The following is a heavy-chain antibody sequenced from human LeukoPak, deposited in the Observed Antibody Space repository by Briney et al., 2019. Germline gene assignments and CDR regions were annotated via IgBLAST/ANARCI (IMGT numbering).Heavy chain of an antibody. Sequence: GGSLRLSCAASGFTFSSYNMNWVRQAPGKGLEWVSSISSSSNYIYYADSVKGRFTISRDNAKNSLYLQMNSLRAEDTAVYYCARGSGWFDYWGQGTLVTVSS. V-gene: IGHV3-21*01. CDR3: ARGSGWFDY. D-gene: IGHD6-19*01. J-gene: IGHJ4*02. CDR1: GFTFSSYN. CDR2: ISSSSNYI.